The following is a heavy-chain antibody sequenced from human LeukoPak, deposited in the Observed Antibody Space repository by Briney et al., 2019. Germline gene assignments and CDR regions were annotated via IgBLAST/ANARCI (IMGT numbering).Heavy chain of an antibody. Sequence: SETLSLTCNVSGGSITSYYWSWIRQPPGKGLEWIGRIYTSGTTKYNPSLKSRVTISVDTSKNQFSLRLSSVTAADTAVYYCARGRGPDYDYYYMDVWGKGTTVTVSS. J-gene: IGHJ6*03. CDR3: ARGRGPDYDYYYMDV. CDR2: IYTSGTT. CDR1: GGSITSYY. V-gene: IGHV4-4*07.